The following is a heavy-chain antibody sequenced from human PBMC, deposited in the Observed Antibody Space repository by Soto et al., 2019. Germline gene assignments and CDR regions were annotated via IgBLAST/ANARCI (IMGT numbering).Heavy chain of an antibody. CDR1: GGSFSGYY. CDR2: INHSGST. J-gene: IGHJ4*02. V-gene: IGHV4-34*01. D-gene: IGHD6-13*01. Sequence: QVQLQQWGAGLLKPLETLSLTCAINGGSFSGYYWSWIRQPPGKGLEWIGEINHSGSTNYNPSLQSRVIISLGTSKNQFSLKLSSVTAADTAVYYCAREGRVVGGYSSNWYDYSDYWGQGTLVKVSS. CDR3: AREGRVVGGYSSNWYDYSDY.